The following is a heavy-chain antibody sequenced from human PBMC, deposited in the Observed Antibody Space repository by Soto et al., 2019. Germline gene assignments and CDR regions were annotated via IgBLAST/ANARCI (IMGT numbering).Heavy chain of an antibody. CDR1: GYTFTGYY. CDR3: ARYCSSTSCQFDP. V-gene: IGHV1-2*02. D-gene: IGHD2-2*01. Sequence: ASVKVSCKASGYTFTGYYIHWVRQAPGQGLEWMGGINPNSGASNYAQKFQGRVTMTRDTSISTAYMELSRLRSDDTAVYYCARYCSSTSCQFDPWDQGTLVTVSS. CDR2: INPNSGAS. J-gene: IGHJ5*02.